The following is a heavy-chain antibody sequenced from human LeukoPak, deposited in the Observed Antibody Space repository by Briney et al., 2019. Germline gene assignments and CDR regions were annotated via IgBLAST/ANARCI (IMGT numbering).Heavy chain of an antibody. V-gene: IGHV3-21*01. CDR1: GFTFSSYS. CDR2: ISSSSSYI. J-gene: IGHJ4*02. D-gene: IGHD2-21*02. Sequence: PGGSLRLSCAASGFTFSSYSMNWVRQAPGKGLEWVSSISSSSSYIYYAASVKGRFTISRDNAKNSLYLQMNSLRAEDTAVYYCARDGKVTAFDYWGQGTLVTVSS. CDR3: ARDGKVTAFDY.